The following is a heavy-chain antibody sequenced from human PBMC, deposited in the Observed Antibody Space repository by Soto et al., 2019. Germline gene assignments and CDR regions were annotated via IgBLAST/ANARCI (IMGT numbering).Heavy chain of an antibody. J-gene: IGHJ4*02. CDR1: GGSISSGRYY. Sequence: QVQLQESGQGLVKPSQTLSLTCTVSGGSISSGRYYWSWIRQHPGKGLEWIGYIYYSGSTYYNPSLKSRVTISVDTSKNQFSLKLSSVTAADTAVYFCARAIQQLVYYFDYWGQGTLVTVSS. V-gene: IGHV4-31*03. CDR3: ARAIQQLVYYFDY. D-gene: IGHD6-13*01. CDR2: IYYSGST.